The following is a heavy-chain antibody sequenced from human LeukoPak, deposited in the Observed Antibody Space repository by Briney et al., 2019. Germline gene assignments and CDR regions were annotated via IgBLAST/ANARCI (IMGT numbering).Heavy chain of an antibody. CDR2: IRYDGSNK. CDR1: GFTFSSYG. J-gene: IGHJ2*01. D-gene: IGHD4-17*01. CDR3: AKDFFMTTVIGWYFDL. V-gene: IGHV3-30*02. Sequence: PGGSLRLSCAASGFTFSSYGMHWVRQAPGKGLEWVAFIRYDGSNKYYADSVKGRFTISRDNSKNTLYLQMNSLRAEDTAVYYCAKDFFMTTVIGWYFDLWGRGTLVTVSS.